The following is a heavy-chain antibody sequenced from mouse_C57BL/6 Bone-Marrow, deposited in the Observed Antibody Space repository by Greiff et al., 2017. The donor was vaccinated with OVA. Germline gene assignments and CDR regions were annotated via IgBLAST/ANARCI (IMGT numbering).Heavy chain of an antibody. V-gene: IGHV5-17*01. CDR2: ISSGSSTI. J-gene: IGHJ3*01. D-gene: IGHD2-4*01. CDR3: ARGGLYYDYDWFAY. CDR1: GFTFSDYG. Sequence: EVQLVESGGGLVKPGGSLKLSCAASGFTFSDYGMHWVRQAPEKGLEWVAYISSGSSTIYYADTVKGRFTISRDNAKNTLFLQMTSLRSEDTAMYYCARGGLYYDYDWFAYWGQGTLVTVSA.